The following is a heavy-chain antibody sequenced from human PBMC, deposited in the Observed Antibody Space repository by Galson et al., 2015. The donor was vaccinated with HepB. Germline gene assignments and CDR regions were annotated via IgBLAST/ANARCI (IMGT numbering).Heavy chain of an antibody. CDR1: GFTFSDYY. V-gene: IGHV3-11*06. CDR3: ARVPDPNYGDHPHFDY. Sequence: SLRLSCAVSGFTFSDYYMSWIRQAPGKGLEWISYISSSSLYTNYADSVKGRFTISRDNAKNSLYLQISSARAEDTALYYCARVPDPNYGDHPHFDYWGQGPLVTVSS. D-gene: IGHD4-17*01. J-gene: IGHJ4*02. CDR2: ISSSSLYT.